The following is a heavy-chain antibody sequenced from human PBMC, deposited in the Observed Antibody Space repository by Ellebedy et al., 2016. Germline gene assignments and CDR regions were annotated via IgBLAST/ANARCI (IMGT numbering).Heavy chain of an antibody. CDR1: GYSFTSYW. D-gene: IGHD1-1*01. CDR3: ARPGTTGTHAEYFQH. J-gene: IGHJ1*01. CDR2: IYPGDSDT. V-gene: IGHV5-51*01. Sequence: ASVKVSCKGSGYSFTSYWIGWVRQMPGKGLEWMGIIYPGDSDTRYSPSFQGQVTISADKSISTAYLQWSSLKASDTAMYYCARPGTTGTHAEYFQHWGQGTLVTVSS.